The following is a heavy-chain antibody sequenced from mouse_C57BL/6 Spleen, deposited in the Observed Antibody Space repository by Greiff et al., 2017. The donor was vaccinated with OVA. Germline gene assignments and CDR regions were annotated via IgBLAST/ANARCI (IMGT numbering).Heavy chain of an antibody. D-gene: IGHD1-1*01. V-gene: IGHV1-64*01. Sequence: QVQLQQPGAELVKPGASVKLSCKASGYTFTSYWMHWVKQRPGQGLEWIGMIHPNSGSTNYNEKFKSKATLTVDKSSSTAYMQLSSLTSVDSAVYYCARGVIIDSYAMDYWGQGTSVTVSS. CDR3: ARGVIIDSYAMDY. J-gene: IGHJ4*01. CDR1: GYTFTSYW. CDR2: IHPNSGST.